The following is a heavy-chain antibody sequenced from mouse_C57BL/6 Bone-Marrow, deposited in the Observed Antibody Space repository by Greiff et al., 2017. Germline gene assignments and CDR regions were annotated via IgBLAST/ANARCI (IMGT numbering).Heavy chain of an antibody. CDR1: GYTFTDYY. Sequence: EVQLQQSGPELVKPGASVKISCKASGYTFTDYYMNWVKQSHGKSLEWIGDINPNNGGTSYNQKFKGKATLTVDKSSSTAYMELRSLTSEDSAVYYCVGYDACYYWGQGTTLTVSS. D-gene: IGHD2-2*01. CDR2: INPNNGGT. CDR3: VGYDACYY. J-gene: IGHJ2*01. V-gene: IGHV1-26*01.